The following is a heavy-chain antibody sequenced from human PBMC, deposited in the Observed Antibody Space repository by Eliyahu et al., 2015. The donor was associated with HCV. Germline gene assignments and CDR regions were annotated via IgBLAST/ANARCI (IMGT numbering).Heavy chain of an antibody. CDR3: ARLGLGSSWFY. J-gene: IGHJ4*02. CDR1: GHSISVDHF. D-gene: IGHD6-13*01. Sequence: QLQLQESGPGLVKPSETLSLTCTVSGHSISVDHFWGWIRQPPGKGLEYICGFPFTQNTHYIPALRSRVIISVDTSKNQFSLNLSSVTAADTAVYYCARLGLGSSWFYWGQGTLVTVSS. CDR2: FPFTQNT. V-gene: IGHV4-39*01.